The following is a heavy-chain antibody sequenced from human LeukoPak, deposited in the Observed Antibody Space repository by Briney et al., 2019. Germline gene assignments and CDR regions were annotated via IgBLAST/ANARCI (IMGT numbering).Heavy chain of an antibody. D-gene: IGHD6-25*01. CDR1: GFTFNYAW. Sequence: GGSLRLSCAASGFTFNYAWMSWVRQAPGKGLEWVAVISYDGSNKYYADSVKGRFTISRDNSKNTLYLQMNSLRAEDTAVYYCARDLSGVSYWGQGTLVTVSS. V-gene: IGHV3-30*03. CDR3: ARDLSGVSY. J-gene: IGHJ4*02. CDR2: ISYDGSNK.